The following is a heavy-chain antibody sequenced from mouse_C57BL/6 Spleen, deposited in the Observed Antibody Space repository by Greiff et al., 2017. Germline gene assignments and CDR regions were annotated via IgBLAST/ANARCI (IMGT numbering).Heavy chain of an antibody. Sequence: EVMLVESGGGLVKPGGSLKLSCAASGFTFSSYTMSWVRQTPEKRLEWVATISGGGGNTYYPDSVKGRFTISRDNAKNTLYLQMSRLGSEDTALYYCAGYVGGYYYAMDYWGQGTSVTVSS. CDR3: AGYVGGYYYAMDY. CDR1: GFTFSSYT. D-gene: IGHD2-2*01. CDR2: ISGGGGNT. J-gene: IGHJ4*01. V-gene: IGHV5-9*01.